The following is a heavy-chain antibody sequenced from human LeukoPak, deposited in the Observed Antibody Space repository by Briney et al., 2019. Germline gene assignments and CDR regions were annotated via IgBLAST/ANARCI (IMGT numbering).Heavy chain of an antibody. V-gene: IGHV1-24*01. J-gene: IGHJ4*02. Sequence: ASVKVSCKVSGYTLTELSMHWVRQAPGKGLEWMGGFDPEDGETIYAQKFQGRVTMTEDTSTDTAYMELSSLRSEDTAVYYCATDRPRYYYDSSGYYELFDYWGQGTLVTVSS. CDR1: GYTLTELS. D-gene: IGHD3-22*01. CDR3: ATDRPRYYYDSSGYYELFDY. CDR2: FDPEDGET.